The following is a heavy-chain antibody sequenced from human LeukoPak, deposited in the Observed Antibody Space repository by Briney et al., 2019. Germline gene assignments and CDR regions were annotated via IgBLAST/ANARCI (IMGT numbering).Heavy chain of an antibody. V-gene: IGHV4-31*03. CDR3: ARNQYSYEVWFDP. D-gene: IGHD5-18*01. Sequence: TLSLTCTVSGGSISSGGYYWSWIRQHPGKGLEWIGYIYYSGSTYYNPSLKSRVTISVDTSKNQFSLKLSSVTAADTAVYYCARNQYSYEVWFDPWGQGTLVTVSS. CDR1: GGSISSGGYY. CDR2: IYYSGST. J-gene: IGHJ5*02.